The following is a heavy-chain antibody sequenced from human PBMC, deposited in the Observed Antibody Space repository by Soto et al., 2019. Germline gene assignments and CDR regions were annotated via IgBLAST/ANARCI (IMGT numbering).Heavy chain of an antibody. CDR3: ALTSEDRLVRSLDY. J-gene: IGHJ4*02. Sequence: ASVKVSCKASGYIFTDHYLHWVRQAPGQGLEWMGWINPKSGGISNAQKFQGRVTMTRDTSNSTAYMEVRRLRADDTAVYYCALTSEDRLVRSLDYWGQGTMVTVYS. CDR2: INPKSGGI. D-gene: IGHD3-16*01. CDR1: GYIFTDHY. V-gene: IGHV1-2*02.